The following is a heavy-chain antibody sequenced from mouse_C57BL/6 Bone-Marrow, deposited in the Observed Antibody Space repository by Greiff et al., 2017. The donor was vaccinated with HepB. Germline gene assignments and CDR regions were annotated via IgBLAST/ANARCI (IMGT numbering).Heavy chain of an antibody. Sequence: QVQLQQPGAELVKPGASVKLSCKASGYTFTSYWMHWVKQRPGQGLEWIGMIHPNSGSTNYNEKFKRKATLTVDTSSSTAYMQLSSLTSEDSAVYYCARSGGNYAYYYAMDYWGQGTSVTVSS. CDR3: ARSGGNYAYYYAMDY. D-gene: IGHD2-1*01. CDR2: IHPNSGST. J-gene: IGHJ4*01. CDR1: GYTFTSYW. V-gene: IGHV1-64*01.